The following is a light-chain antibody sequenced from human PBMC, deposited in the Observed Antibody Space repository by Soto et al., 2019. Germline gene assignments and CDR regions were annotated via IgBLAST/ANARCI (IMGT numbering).Light chain of an antibody. CDR3: QQYESTPYT. CDR1: QSVSSNY. V-gene: IGKV3-20*01. Sequence: EMVLTQSPGTLSLSPGERATLSCSASQSVSSNYLAWYQQKPGQAPRLLIYGASSRATGIPDRFSGSGSGTDFTLTISRLEPEDFAVYYCQQYESTPYTFGQGTKVDIK. J-gene: IGKJ2*01. CDR2: GAS.